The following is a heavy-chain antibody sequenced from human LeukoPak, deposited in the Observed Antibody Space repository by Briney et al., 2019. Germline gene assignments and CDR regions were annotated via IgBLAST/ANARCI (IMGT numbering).Heavy chain of an antibody. J-gene: IGHJ6*03. CDR1: GGSISSYY. D-gene: IGHD3-10*01. Sequence: SETLSLTCTVSGGSISSYYWSWIRQPPGKGLEWIGYIYYSGSTNYNPSLKSRVTISVDTSKNQFSLKLSSATAADTAVYYCARGQRSDAGWGLYYYYYYIDVWGKGTTVTVSS. V-gene: IGHV4-59*01. CDR2: IYYSGST. CDR3: ARGQRSDAGWGLYYYYYYIDV.